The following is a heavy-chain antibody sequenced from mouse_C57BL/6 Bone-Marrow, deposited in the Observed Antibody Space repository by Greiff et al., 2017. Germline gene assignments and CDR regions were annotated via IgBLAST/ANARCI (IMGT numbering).Heavy chain of an antibody. Sequence: VHLVESGPELVKPGASVKISCKASGYAFSSSWMNWVKQRPGKGLEWIGRIYPGDGDTNYNGKFKGKATLTADKSSSTAYMQLSSLTSEDSAVYFCARHYGSSYPYAMDYWGQGTSVTVSS. CDR1: GYAFSSSW. V-gene: IGHV1-82*01. CDR2: IYPGDGDT. D-gene: IGHD1-1*01. J-gene: IGHJ4*01. CDR3: ARHYGSSYPYAMDY.